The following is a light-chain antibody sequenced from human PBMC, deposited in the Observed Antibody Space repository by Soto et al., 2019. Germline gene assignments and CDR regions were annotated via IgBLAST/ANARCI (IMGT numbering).Light chain of an antibody. CDR1: QGISSF. CDR2: DAS. Sequence: GDSVTITCRATQGISSFLAWYQQKPGKATSLLIYDASKSHFGVPYRVSGSGSGTDFTFTISSLQTEDNATYYCQQYENRPYTFGPGTKVDIK. J-gene: IGKJ3*01. CDR3: QQYENRPYT. V-gene: IGKV1-33*01.